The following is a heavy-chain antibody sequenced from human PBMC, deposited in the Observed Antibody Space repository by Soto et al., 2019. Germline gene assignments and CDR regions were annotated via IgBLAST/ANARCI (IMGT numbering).Heavy chain of an antibody. V-gene: IGHV4-39*01. CDR1: GGSISSSSYY. CDR3: ARSPNLSPWFEP. CDR2: IYYSGST. Sequence: SETLSLTCTVSGGSISSSSYYWGWIRQPPGKGLEWIGSIYYSGSTYYNPSLKSRVTISVDTSKNQFSLKLSSVTAADTAVYYCARSPNLSPWFEPWGQGTLVTVSS. J-gene: IGHJ5*02.